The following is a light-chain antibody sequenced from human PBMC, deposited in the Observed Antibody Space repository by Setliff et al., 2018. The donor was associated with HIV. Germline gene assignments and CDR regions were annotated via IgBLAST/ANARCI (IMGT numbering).Light chain of an antibody. Sequence: QSVLTQPASVSGSPGQSITISCTGTGSDIAIYNFVSWYQHHPGKAPKLIIYDVSNRPSGVSNRFSGSKSGNTASLTISGLQAEDEADYYCSSYTSSSTLVFGTGTKVTVL. J-gene: IGLJ1*01. CDR3: SSYTSSSTLV. CDR2: DVS. CDR1: GSDIAIYNF. V-gene: IGLV2-14*03.